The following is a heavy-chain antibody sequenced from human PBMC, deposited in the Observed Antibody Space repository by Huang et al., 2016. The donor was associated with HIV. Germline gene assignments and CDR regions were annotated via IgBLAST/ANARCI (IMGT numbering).Heavy chain of an antibody. J-gene: IGHJ4*02. CDR2: IEYSGRT. Sequence: QLQLQESGPGLVKPSETLSLTCTVSGGSIRSDNYYWGWIRQPPGKGLEWMGSIEYSGRTYYNPSLKSRGTITVDTSKNQFALKMRSVTAADTAVYYCARLPGSITMIRGVITDPYWGQGTLVTVSS. CDR3: ARLPGSITMIRGVITDPY. CDR1: GGSIRSDNYY. D-gene: IGHD3-10*01. V-gene: IGHV4-39*01.